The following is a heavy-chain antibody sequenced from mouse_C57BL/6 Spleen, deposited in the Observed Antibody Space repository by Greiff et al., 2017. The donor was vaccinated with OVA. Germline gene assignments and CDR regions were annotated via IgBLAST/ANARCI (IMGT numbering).Heavy chain of an antibody. V-gene: IGHV1-26*01. CDR2: INPNNGGT. CDR1: GYTFTDYY. CDR3: ARSGGSSLDY. Sequence: VQLQQSGPELVKPGASVKISCTASGYTFTDYYMNWVKQSHGKSLEWIGDINPNNGGTSYHQKFKGKATLTVDKSSSTAYMELRSLTSEDSAVYYCARSGGSSLDYWGQGTTLTVSA. D-gene: IGHD1-1*01. J-gene: IGHJ2*01.